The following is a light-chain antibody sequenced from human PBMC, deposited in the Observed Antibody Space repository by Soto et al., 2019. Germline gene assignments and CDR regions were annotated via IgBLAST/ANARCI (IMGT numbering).Light chain of an antibody. CDR1: SNVVGGYNY. J-gene: IGLJ1*01. Sequence: QSALTQPASVSGSLGQSIIISCTGTSNVVGGYNYVSWYQQHPGNAPKLMIYGVSNRPSGVSNRFSGSKSGSTASLTISGLQAEDEADYYCSSYIGSSTYVFGTGTKVTVL. CDR2: GVS. V-gene: IGLV2-14*01. CDR3: SSYIGSSTYV.